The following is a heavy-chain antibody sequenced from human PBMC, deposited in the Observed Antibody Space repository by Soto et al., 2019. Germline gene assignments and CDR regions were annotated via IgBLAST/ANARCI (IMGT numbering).Heavy chain of an antibody. CDR1: RYTFTSYA. Sequence: GASVEVSCKASRYTFTSYAMHWVHQPPGQRLEWMGWINAGNGNTKYSQKFQGRVTITRDTSASTAYMEMSSLRSEDTAVYYCARDLGYDISRFDPWGQGTLVTVS. CDR2: INAGNGNT. V-gene: IGHV1-3*01. CDR3: ARDLGYDISRFDP. D-gene: IGHD3-9*01. J-gene: IGHJ5*02.